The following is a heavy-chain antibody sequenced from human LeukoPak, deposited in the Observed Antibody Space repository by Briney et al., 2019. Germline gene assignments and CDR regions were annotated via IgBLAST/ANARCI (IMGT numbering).Heavy chain of an antibody. V-gene: IGHV3-23*01. CDR1: GFTFSSYG. CDR2: ISGNSGST. Sequence: GGSLRLSWAAAGFTFSSYGMGWVRQAPGRWREWVSAISGNSGSTYYADSVKGRFTISRDNSKNTLYLQMNSLSAEDTAVYYCAKLSGSYHIDAFDIWGQGTMVTVSS. D-gene: IGHD1-26*01. J-gene: IGHJ3*02. CDR3: AKLSGSYHIDAFDI.